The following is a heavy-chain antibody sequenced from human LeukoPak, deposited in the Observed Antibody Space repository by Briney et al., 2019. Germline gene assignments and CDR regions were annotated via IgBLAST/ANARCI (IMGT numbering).Heavy chain of an antibody. CDR1: GFTFSTYW. CDR2: IKEDGSDK. CDR3: AKGGHYNFDY. V-gene: IGHV3-7*01. J-gene: IGHJ4*02. Sequence: SGGSLRLSCAASGFTFSTYWMKWVRQAPGKGLEWMASIKEDGSDKYYVDSVKGRFSISRDNAKNSLYLQMNSLRTEDTAVYYCAKGGHYNFDYWGQGTLVTVSS. D-gene: IGHD4-11*01.